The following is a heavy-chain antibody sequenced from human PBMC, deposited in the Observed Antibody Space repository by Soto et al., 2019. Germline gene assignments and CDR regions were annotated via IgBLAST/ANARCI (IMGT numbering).Heavy chain of an antibody. CDR1: GGSFSGYY. CDR3: ARAGVDYYDSSGYPFPKGMDV. CDR2: INHSGST. D-gene: IGHD3-22*01. Sequence: SETLSLTCAVYGGSFSGYYWSWIRQPPGKGLEWIGEINHSGSTNYNPSLKSRVTISVDTSKNQFSLKLSSVTAADTAVYYCARAGVDYYDSSGYPFPKGMDVWGQGTTVTVSS. V-gene: IGHV4-34*01. J-gene: IGHJ6*02.